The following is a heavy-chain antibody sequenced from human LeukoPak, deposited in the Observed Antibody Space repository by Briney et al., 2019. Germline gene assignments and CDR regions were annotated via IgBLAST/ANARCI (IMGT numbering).Heavy chain of an antibody. Sequence: AGGSLRLSCVGSTFTFSDYGMHWVRQAPGKGLEWVAFIRYDGKKTYYADSAKGRFTISRDNSKNTLYLQMDSLTAEDTAVYYCAKEDSRGHWFDYWGQGTLVTVSS. V-gene: IGHV3-30*02. CDR1: TFTFSDYG. D-gene: IGHD3-22*01. CDR3: AKEDSRGHWFDY. CDR2: IRYDGKKT. J-gene: IGHJ4*02.